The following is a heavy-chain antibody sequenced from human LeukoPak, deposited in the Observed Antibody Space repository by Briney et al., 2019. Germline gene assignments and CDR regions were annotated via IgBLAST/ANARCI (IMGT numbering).Heavy chain of an antibody. V-gene: IGHV4-61*02. CDR1: GGSISSGSYY. J-gene: IGHJ5*02. D-gene: IGHD3-10*01. CDR2: IYTSGST. CDR3: ARATGWFDP. Sequence: SETLSLTCTVSGGSISSGSYYWSWIRQPAGKGLEWIGRIYTSGSTNYNPSLKSRVTISVDTSKNQFSLKLSSVTAADMAVYYCARATGWFDPWGQGTLVTVSS.